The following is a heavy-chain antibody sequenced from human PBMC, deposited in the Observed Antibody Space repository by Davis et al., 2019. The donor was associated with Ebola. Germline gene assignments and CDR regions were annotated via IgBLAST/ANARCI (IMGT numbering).Heavy chain of an antibody. J-gene: IGHJ4*02. Sequence: MPSETLSLTCAVYGGSFSGYYWSWIRQPPGKGLEWIGEINHSGSTNYNPSLESRVTMSVDTSRNQFSLKLSSVTAADTAVYYCARLKYYYDSSVYYKDYFDHWGQGTLVTV. CDR1: GGSFSGYY. V-gene: IGHV4-34*01. CDR2: INHSGST. D-gene: IGHD3-22*01. CDR3: ARLKYYYDSSVYYKDYFDH.